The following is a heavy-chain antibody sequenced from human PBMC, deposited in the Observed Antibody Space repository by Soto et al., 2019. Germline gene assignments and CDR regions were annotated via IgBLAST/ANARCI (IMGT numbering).Heavy chain of an antibody. CDR1: GVTFSSYA. CDR3: AKGRGIAAAGSDWFDP. V-gene: IGHV3-23*01. Sequence: EVQLLESGGGLVQPGGSLRLSCAASGVTFSSYAMSWVRQAPGKGLEWVSAISGSGGSTYYADSVKGRFTISSDNSKNARNRQMNTLTSEHTAVYYCAKGRGIAAAGSDWFDPWGQGTLVTVSS. CDR2: ISGSGGST. J-gene: IGHJ5*02. D-gene: IGHD6-13*01.